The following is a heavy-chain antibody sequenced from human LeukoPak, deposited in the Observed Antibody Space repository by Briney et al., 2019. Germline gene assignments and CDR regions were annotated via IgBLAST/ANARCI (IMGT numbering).Heavy chain of an antibody. D-gene: IGHD3-22*01. CDR2: INHSGST. CDR1: GGSFSGYY. Sequence: SETLSLTCAVYGGSFSGYYWSWILQPPGKGLEWIGEINHSGSTNYNPSLKSRVTISVDTSKNQFSLKLSSVTAADTAVYYCARGRRYYYDSSGYGFDYWGQGTLVTVSP. J-gene: IGHJ4*02. V-gene: IGHV4-34*01. CDR3: ARGRRYYYDSSGYGFDY.